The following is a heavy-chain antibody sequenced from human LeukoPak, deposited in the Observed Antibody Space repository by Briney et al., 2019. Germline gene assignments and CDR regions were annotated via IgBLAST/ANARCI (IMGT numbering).Heavy chain of an antibody. Sequence: GGSLRLSRAASGFTFNSYGMNWVRQAPGKGLEWVAVIWYDGSNKYYADSVKGRFTISRDNSKNTLFLQMNSLRAEDTAVYYCARSRDGYNYFDYWGRGTLVTVSS. CDR1: GFTFNSYG. CDR3: ARSRDGYNYFDY. V-gene: IGHV3-33*01. D-gene: IGHD5-24*01. J-gene: IGHJ4*02. CDR2: IWYDGSNK.